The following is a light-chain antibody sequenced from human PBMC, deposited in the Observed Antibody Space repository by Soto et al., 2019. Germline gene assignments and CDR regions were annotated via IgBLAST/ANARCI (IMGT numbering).Light chain of an antibody. CDR2: DAS. J-gene: IGKJ1*01. CDR3: QQYHTYPWT. V-gene: IGKV1-5*01. CDR1: QSISSY. Sequence: DIQMTQSPSTLSASVGDRVTITCRASQSISSYLAWYQQKPGKAPKVLIFDASSLESGVPSRFSGSGSGTESTLSISGLQPDDFATYYCQQYHTYPWTFGQGTKVDIK.